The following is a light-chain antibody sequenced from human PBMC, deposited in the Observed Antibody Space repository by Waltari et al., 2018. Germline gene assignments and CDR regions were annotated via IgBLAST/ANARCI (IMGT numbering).Light chain of an antibody. CDR2: DMN. CDR1: NSDVGGFNF. V-gene: IGLV2-11*01. J-gene: IGLJ2*01. Sequence: QSALPQPRSVSGSPGQSVTISCTESNSDVGGFNFFSWYQHHPGKAPKLMIYDMNVRPSGVPDRFSGSKSGNTASLTISGLQPEDEADYYCCSYAGTYTFVFGGGTKLTVL. CDR3: CSYAGTYTFV.